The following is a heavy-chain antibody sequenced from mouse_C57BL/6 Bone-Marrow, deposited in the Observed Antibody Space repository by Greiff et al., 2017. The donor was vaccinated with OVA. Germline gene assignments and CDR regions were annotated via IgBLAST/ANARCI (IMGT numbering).Heavy chain of an antibody. CDR2: IWGDGST. V-gene: IGHV2-3*01. J-gene: IGHJ4*01. CDR1: GFSLTSYG. Sequence: VQLVESGPGLVAPSQSLSITCTVSGFSLTSYGVSWVRQPPGKCLEWLGVIWGDGSTNYHSALISRLSISKDNSKSQVFLKLNSLQTDDTATYYCAGCFHNPYYYAMDYWGQGPSVTVSS. CDR3: AGCFHNPYYYAMDY. D-gene: IGHD6-1*01.